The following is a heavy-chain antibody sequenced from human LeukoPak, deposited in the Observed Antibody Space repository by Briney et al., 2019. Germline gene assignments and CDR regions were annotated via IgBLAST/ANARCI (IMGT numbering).Heavy chain of an antibody. CDR2: INRSGRT. CDR3: ASYGGYSPFDY. J-gene: IGHJ4*02. V-gene: IGHV4-34*01. D-gene: IGHD4-23*01. CDR1: GGSFSGQY. Sequence: SETLSPTCAVYGGSFSGQYWSWIRQPPGKGLEWIGEINRSGRTNYNPSLKSRVTISVDTSKKQFSLKLSSVTAADTAVYYCASYGGYSPFDYWGQGTLVTVSS.